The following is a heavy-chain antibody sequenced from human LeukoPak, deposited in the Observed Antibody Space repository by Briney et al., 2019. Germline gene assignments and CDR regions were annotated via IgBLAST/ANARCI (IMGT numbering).Heavy chain of an antibody. CDR2: IIPILGIA. D-gene: IGHD5-24*01. V-gene: IGHV1-69*04. CDR3: ARKMATIGDDAFDI. Sequence: SVNVCCKASGGTFSSYAISWVRQAPGQGLEWMGRIIPILGIANYAQKFQGRVTITADKSTSTAYMELSSLRSEDTAVYYCARKMATIGDDAFDIWGQGRMVTVSS. CDR1: GGTFSSYA. J-gene: IGHJ3*02.